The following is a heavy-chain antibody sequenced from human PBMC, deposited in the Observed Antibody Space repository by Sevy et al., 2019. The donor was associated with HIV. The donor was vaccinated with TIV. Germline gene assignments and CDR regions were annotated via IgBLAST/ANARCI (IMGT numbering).Heavy chain of an antibody. J-gene: IGHJ6*02. CDR2: ISTTSTYV. CDR1: GFTFSSYT. V-gene: IGHV3-21*01. CDR3: ARDSGEGYYAMDV. Sequence: GGSLRLSCAASGFTFSSYTMNWVRQAPGKGLDCVSSISTTSTYVYYADSVKGRFTISRDNAKNSLYLQVNSLRAEDTAVYYCARDSGEGYYAMDVWGQGTTVTVSS. D-gene: IGHD3-10*01.